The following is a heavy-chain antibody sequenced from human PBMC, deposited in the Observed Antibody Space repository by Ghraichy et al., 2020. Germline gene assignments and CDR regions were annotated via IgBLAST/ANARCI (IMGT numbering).Heavy chain of an antibody. CDR3: ARVLMDIVVVVAAISGYFDY. CDR1: GFTFSSYW. Sequence: GGSLRLSCAASGFTFSSYWMSWVRQAPGKGLEWVANIKQDGSEKYYVDSVKGRFTISRDNAKNSLYLQMNSLRAEDTAVYYCARVLMDIVVVVAAISGYFDYWGQGTLVTVSS. V-gene: IGHV3-7*03. J-gene: IGHJ4*02. D-gene: IGHD2-15*01. CDR2: IKQDGSEK.